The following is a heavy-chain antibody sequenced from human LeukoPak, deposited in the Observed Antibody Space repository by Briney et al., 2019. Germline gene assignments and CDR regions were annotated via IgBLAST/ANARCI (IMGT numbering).Heavy chain of an antibody. D-gene: IGHD5-18*01. V-gene: IGHV4-59*01. CDR2: IYYSGST. CDR3: AAVDTATYYFDY. J-gene: IGHJ4*02. Sequence: SQTLSLTCTVSGGSISSYYWSWIRQPPGKGLEWIGYIYYSGSTNYNPSLKSRVTISVDTSKNQFSLKLSSVTAADTAVYYCAAVDTATYYFDYWGRGTLVTVSS. CDR1: GGSISSYY.